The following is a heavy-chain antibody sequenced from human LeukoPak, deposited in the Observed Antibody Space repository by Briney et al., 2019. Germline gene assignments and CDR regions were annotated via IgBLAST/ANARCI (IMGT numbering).Heavy chain of an antibody. D-gene: IGHD5-18*01. CDR1: GGSFSGYY. Sequence: SETLSLTCAVYGGSFSGYYWSWIRQPPGKELEWIGEINHSGSTNYNPSLKSRVTISVDTSKNQFSLKLSSVTAADTAVYYCARGPDTAMVLDYWGQGTLVTVSS. CDR3: ARGPDTAMVLDY. J-gene: IGHJ4*02. CDR2: INHSGST. V-gene: IGHV4-34*01.